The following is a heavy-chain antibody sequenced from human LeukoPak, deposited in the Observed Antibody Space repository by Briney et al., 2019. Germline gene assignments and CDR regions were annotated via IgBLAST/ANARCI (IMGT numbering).Heavy chain of an antibody. D-gene: IGHD2-2*01. CDR1: GGSISSSSYY. CDR3: AGREIRCSSTSCYVSYFDY. CDR2: IYYSGST. V-gene: IGHV4-39*01. Sequence: PSETLSLTCTVSGGSISSSSYYWGWIRQPPGKGLEWIGSIYYSGSTYYNPSLKSRVTISVDTSKNQFSLKLSSVTAADTAVYYCAGREIRCSSTSCYVSYFDYWGQGTLVTVSS. J-gene: IGHJ4*02.